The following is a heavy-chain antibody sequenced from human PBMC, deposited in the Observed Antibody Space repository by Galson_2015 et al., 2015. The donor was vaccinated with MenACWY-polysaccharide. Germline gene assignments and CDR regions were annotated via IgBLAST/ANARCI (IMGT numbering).Heavy chain of an antibody. CDR3: TRDRPLDY. V-gene: IGHV3-49*03. J-gene: IGHJ4*02. Sequence: SLRLSCSTSGFIFADYAMAWFRQAPGKGLEWTGFIRTNADGGATNCAASVRGRFTISRDDSRSIAYLEMNSLITEDTAVYFCTRDRPLDYWGQGTLVSVSS. CDR2: IRTNADGGAT. CDR1: GFIFADYA.